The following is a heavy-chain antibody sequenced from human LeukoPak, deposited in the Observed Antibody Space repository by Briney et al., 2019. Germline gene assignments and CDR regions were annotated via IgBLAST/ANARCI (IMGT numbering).Heavy chain of an antibody. J-gene: IGHJ5*02. D-gene: IGHD3-3*01. Sequence: ASVKVSCKASGYTFTGYYMHWVRQAPGQGLEWMGWINPNSGGTNYAQKFQGRVTMTRDTSISTAYMEMSRLRSDDTAVYYCARVPTYDFWSGRFDPWGQGTLVTVSS. V-gene: IGHV1-2*02. CDR2: INPNSGGT. CDR1: GYTFTGYY. CDR3: ARVPTYDFWSGRFDP.